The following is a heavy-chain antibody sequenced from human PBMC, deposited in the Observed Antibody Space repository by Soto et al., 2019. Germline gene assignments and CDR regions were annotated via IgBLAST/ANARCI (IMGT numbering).Heavy chain of an antibody. CDR2: IHYSGST. CDR1: GVSISSNY. CDR3: ARSYPNTIFGVVPSRGLDV. V-gene: IGHV4-59*01. J-gene: IGHJ6*02. D-gene: IGHD3-3*01. Sequence: SETLSLTFIVSGVSISSNYWSWVPQPPGQGLEWIGYIHYSGSTNFNPSLKNRVIMSVDTSKNQFSLRLSSVTAADTAVYYCARSYPNTIFGVVPSRGLDVWGQGATVTVSS.